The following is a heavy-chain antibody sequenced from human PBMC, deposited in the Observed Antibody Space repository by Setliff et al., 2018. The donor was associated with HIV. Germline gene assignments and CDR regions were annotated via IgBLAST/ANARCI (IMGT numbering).Heavy chain of an antibody. V-gene: IGHV4-59*08. J-gene: IGHJ6*03. CDR2: IYYSGST. Sequence: KPSETLSLTCTVSGGSISNYYWSWIRQPPGKGLEWIGYIYYSGSTNYNPSLKNRVTISIDTSKNQFSLKLSSVTAADTAVYYCARQHYYDSSGRNLMDVWGKGTTVTVSS. CDR3: ARQHYYDSSGRNLMDV. CDR1: GGSISNYY. D-gene: IGHD3-22*01.